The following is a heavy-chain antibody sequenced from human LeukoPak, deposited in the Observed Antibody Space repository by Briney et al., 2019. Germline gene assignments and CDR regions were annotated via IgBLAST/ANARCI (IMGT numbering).Heavy chain of an antibody. Sequence: GGSLRLSCAASGFTFSNTWMSWVRQPPGKGLEWVGRIKSKADGGTTNYAAPVKGRFTISRDDSKNTLYLEMNSLKGEDTAVYYCATGGSTGCWGQGTLVTVSS. V-gene: IGHV3-15*01. CDR2: IKSKADGGTT. CDR3: ATGGSTGC. J-gene: IGHJ4*02. CDR1: GFTFSNTW. D-gene: IGHD4-17*01.